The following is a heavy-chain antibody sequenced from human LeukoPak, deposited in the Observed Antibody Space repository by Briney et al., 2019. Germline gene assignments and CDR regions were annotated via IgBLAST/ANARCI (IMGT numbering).Heavy chain of an antibody. CDR1: GGSISSHY. V-gene: IGHV4-59*11. D-gene: IGHD1-26*01. CDR2: IYYSGST. Sequence: SETLSLTCTVSGGSISSHYWSWIRQPPGKGLEWIGYIYYSGSTNYNPSLKSRVTISVDTSKNQFSLKLSSVTAADTAVYYCARDRVGATTLYYWGQGILVTVSS. J-gene: IGHJ4*02. CDR3: ARDRVGATTLYY.